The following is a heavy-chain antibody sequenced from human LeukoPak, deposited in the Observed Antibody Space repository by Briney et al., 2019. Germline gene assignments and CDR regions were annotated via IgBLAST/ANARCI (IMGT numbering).Heavy chain of an antibody. CDR3: ARDTFLGALGHDY. J-gene: IGHJ4*02. Sequence: GGSLRLSCAASGFTFSSYEMNWVRQAPGKGLEWVSYISSSGSTIYYADSVKGRFTISRDNAKNSLYLQMNSLRAEDTAVYYCARDTFLGALGHDYWGQGTLVTVSS. CDR1: GFTFSSYE. D-gene: IGHD3-16*01. CDR2: ISSSGSTI. V-gene: IGHV3-48*03.